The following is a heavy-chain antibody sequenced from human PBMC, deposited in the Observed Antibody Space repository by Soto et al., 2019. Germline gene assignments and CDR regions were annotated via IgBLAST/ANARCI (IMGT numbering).Heavy chain of an antibody. D-gene: IGHD3-22*01. CDR2: IYYSGST. Sequence: PSETLSLTCTVSGGSISSGGYYWSWIRQHPGKGLEWIGYIYYSGSTYYNPSLKSRVTISVDTSKNQFSLKLSSVTAADTAVYYCARDQYYYDSSGYPKAAFDIWGQGTTVTVSS. CDR3: ARDQYYYDSSGYPKAAFDI. CDR1: GGSISSGGYY. V-gene: IGHV4-31*03. J-gene: IGHJ3*02.